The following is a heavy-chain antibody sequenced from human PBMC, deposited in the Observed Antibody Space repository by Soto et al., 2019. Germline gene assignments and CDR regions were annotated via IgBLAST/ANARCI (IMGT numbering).Heavy chain of an antibody. CDR1: GYSISSNNW. D-gene: IGHD2-2*01. Sequence: QVQLQESGPGLVRPSDTLSLTCAVSGYSISSNNWWGWVRQPSGKGLEWIGYIYYTGRTYYNPSLENRVTMSIDTSNDQFSLKLSSLTAVDTAIYYCARCPYADAFDIWGQGTVVTVSS. J-gene: IGHJ3*02. CDR2: IYYTGRT. V-gene: IGHV4-28*01. CDR3: ARCPYADAFDI.